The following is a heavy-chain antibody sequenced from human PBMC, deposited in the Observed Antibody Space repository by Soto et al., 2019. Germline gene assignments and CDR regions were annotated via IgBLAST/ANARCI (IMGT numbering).Heavy chain of an antibody. V-gene: IGHV4-30-2*01. J-gene: IGHJ5*02. CDR1: GGSISSGGYS. CDR2: IYHSEST. D-gene: IGHD3-16*01. Sequence: SETLSLTCAVSGGSISSGGYSWSWIRQPPGKGLEWIGYIYHSESTYYNPSLKSRVTISVDRSKNQFSLKLSSVTAADTAVYYCARARVVGYFGVDWFDPWGQGTLVTVAS. CDR3: ARARVVGYFGVDWFDP.